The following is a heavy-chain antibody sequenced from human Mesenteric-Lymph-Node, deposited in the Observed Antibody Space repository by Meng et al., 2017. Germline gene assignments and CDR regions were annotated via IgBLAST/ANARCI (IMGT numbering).Heavy chain of an antibody. Sequence: GESLKISCAASGFTFSSYGMHWVRQAPGKGLEWVAVIWYDGSNKYYADSVKGRFTISRDNSKNTLYLQMNSLRAEDTAVYYCARHEGSYGYAGWFDPWGQGTLVTVSS. D-gene: IGHD5-18*01. V-gene: IGHV3-33*01. J-gene: IGHJ5*02. CDR3: ARHEGSYGYAGWFDP. CDR1: GFTFSSYG. CDR2: IWYDGSNK.